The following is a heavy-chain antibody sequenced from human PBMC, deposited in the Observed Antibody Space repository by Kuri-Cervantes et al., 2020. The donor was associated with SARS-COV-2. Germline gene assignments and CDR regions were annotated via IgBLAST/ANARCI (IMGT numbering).Heavy chain of an antibody. CDR3: ARGGAGATGLDY. D-gene: IGHD1-26*01. CDR1: GFTFSRYT. CDR2: ISSTSDYI. J-gene: IGHJ4*01. V-gene: IGHV3-21*01. Sequence: ESLKISCEHSGFTFSRYTMSWVRQSPGKGLEWVSSISSTSDYIYYADSVRGRFTISRDNAKNMLYLQMNSLRVDDTAVYFCARGGAGATGLDYWGHGSLVTVSS.